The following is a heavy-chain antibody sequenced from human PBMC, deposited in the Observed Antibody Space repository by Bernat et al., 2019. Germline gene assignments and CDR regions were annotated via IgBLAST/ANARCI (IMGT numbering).Heavy chain of an antibody. CDR3: ASEISSSFDY. CDR1: GFTFSNNA. Sequence: EVQLVESGGGLVQPGGSLRLSCAASGFTFSNNAMTWVRQAPGKGLQWVSGISGYGGSTYYADSVKGRFTISRDNSKNTLYLQMNSLRAEDTAVYRCASEISSSFDYWGQGSVVTVSS. V-gene: IGHV3-23*04. J-gene: IGHJ4*02. CDR2: ISGYGGST. D-gene: IGHD6-6*01.